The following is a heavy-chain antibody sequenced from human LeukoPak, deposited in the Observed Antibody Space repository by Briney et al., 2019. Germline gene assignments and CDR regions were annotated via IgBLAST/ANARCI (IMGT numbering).Heavy chain of an antibody. J-gene: IGHJ4*02. CDR2: ISGSGGST. CDR3: AKTPFTMIVVAHDY. V-gene: IGHV3-23*01. D-gene: IGHD3-22*01. Sequence: GGSLRLSCAAFGFTFSSYAMSWVRQAPGKGLEWVSAISGSGGSTYYADSVKGRFTISRDNSKNTLYLQMNSLRAEDMAVYYCAKTPFTMIVVAHDYWGQGTLVTVSS. CDR1: GFTFSSYA.